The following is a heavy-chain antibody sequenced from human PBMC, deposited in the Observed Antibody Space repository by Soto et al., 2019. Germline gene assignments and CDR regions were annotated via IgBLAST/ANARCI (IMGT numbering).Heavy chain of an antibody. Sequence: SETLSLTCTVSGGSISSYYWSWIRQPPGKGLEWIGYIYYSGSTNYNPSLKSRVTISVDTSKNQFSLKLSSVTAAGTAVYYCAREAYSNSAWSDYYYGMDVWGQGTTVTVSS. J-gene: IGHJ6*02. CDR2: IYYSGST. CDR3: AREAYSNSAWSDYYYGMDV. V-gene: IGHV4-59*01. D-gene: IGHD4-4*01. CDR1: GGSISSYY.